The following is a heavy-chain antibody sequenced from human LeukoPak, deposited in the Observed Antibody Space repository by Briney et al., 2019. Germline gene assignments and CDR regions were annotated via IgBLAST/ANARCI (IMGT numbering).Heavy chain of an antibody. Sequence: SETLSLTCAVYGGSFSGYYWSWIRQPPGKGLDWLGEINHSGSTNYNPSLKSRVTISVDTSKNQFSLKLSSVTAADTAVYYCARRYDYVWGSYRYTGPNWFDPWGQGTLVTVSS. J-gene: IGHJ5*02. V-gene: IGHV4-34*01. CDR2: INHSGST. D-gene: IGHD3-16*02. CDR1: GGSFSGYY. CDR3: ARRYDYVWGSYRYTGPNWFDP.